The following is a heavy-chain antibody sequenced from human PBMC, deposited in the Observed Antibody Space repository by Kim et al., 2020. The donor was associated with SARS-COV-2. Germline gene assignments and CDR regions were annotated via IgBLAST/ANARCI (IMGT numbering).Heavy chain of an antibody. CDR3: ARADFTSKYSYDLCE. CDR1: GYTFTSYY. CDR2: INPSGGST. Sequence: ASVKVSCKASGYTFTSYYMHWVRQAPGQGLEWMGIINPSGGSTSYAQKFQGRVTMTRDTSTSTVYMELSSLRSEDTAVYYCARADFTSKYSYDLCEWGQGTLVTVSS. D-gene: IGHD5-18*01. J-gene: IGHJ4*02. V-gene: IGHV1-46*01.